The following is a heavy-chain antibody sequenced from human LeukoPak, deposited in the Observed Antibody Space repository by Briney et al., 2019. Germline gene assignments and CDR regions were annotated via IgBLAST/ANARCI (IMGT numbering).Heavy chain of an antibody. CDR2: IRSKAYGGTT. J-gene: IGHJ4*02. Sequence: GGSLRLSCTASGFTFGDYAMSWVRQAPGKGLEWVAFIRSKAYGGTTEYAASVKGRFTISRDDSKSIAYLQMNSLKTEDTAVYYCTRDLCSSISCYAPFDYWGQGTLVTVSS. D-gene: IGHD2-2*01. V-gene: IGHV3-49*04. CDR1: GFTFGDYA. CDR3: TRDLCSSISCYAPFDY.